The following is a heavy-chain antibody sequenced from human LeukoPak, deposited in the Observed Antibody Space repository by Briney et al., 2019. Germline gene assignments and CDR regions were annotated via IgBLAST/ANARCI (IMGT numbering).Heavy chain of an antibody. CDR1: GGSISSGDYY. CDR2: IYYSGST. Sequence: SETLSLTCTVSGGSISSGDYYWSWIRQPPGKGLEWIGYIYYSGSTYYNPSLKSRVTISVDTSKNQFSLKLSSVTAADTAVYYCARAHGYDSSGYYFDYWGQGTLVTVSS. V-gene: IGHV4-30-4*02. J-gene: IGHJ4*02. D-gene: IGHD3-22*01. CDR3: ARAHGYDSSGYYFDY.